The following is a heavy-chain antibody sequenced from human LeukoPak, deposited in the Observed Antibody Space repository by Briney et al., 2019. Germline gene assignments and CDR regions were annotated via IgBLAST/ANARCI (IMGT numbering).Heavy chain of an antibody. CDR1: GFTFSSYA. D-gene: IGHD4-17*01. J-gene: IGHJ4*02. CDR2: ISGSGGST. CDR3: AKGYTVTATYFDY. Sequence: GGSLRLSCAASGFTFSSYAMSWVRQAPGKGLEWVSAISGSGGSTYYADSVKGRFTTSRDNSKNTLYLHMNSLRAEDAAVYYCAKGYTVTATYFDYWGQGTLVTVSS. V-gene: IGHV3-23*01.